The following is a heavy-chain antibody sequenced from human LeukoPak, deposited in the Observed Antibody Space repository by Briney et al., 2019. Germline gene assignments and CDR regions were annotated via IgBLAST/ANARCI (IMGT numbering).Heavy chain of an antibody. V-gene: IGHV3-30-3*01. CDR3: ARDQRWLQFLYYYYGMDV. CDR1: GFTFSSYA. CDR2: ISYDGSNK. Sequence: GRSLRLSCAASGFTFSSYAMHWVRQAPGKGLEWVAVISYDGSNKYYADSVKGRFTTSRDNSKNTLYLQMNSLRAEGTAVYYCARDQRWLQFLYYYYGMDVWGQGTTVTVYS. D-gene: IGHD5-24*01. J-gene: IGHJ6*02.